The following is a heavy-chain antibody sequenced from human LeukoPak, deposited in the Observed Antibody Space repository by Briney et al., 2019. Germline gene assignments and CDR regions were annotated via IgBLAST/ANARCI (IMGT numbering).Heavy chain of an antibody. D-gene: IGHD6-13*01. CDR3: ARRRGSSSWYKDEPYYFDY. CDR1: GYSFTSYW. V-gene: IGHV5-51*01. CDR2: IYPGDSDT. J-gene: IGHJ4*02. Sequence: GESLKISCKGSGYSFTSYWIGWVRQMPGKGLEWMGIIYPGDSDTRYSPSFQGQVTISADKSISTAYLQWSSLKASDTAMYYCARRRGSSSWYKDEPYYFDYWGQGTLVTVSS.